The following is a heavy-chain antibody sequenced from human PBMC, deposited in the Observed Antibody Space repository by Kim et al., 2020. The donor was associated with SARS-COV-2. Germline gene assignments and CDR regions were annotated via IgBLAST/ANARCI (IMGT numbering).Heavy chain of an antibody. V-gene: IGHV7-4-1*02. CDR1: GYTFTSYA. J-gene: IGHJ5*02. CDR2: INTNTGNP. D-gene: IGHD5-12*01. CDR3: ARDRRAMGYSGYSKTDRPYSCFDP. Sequence: ASVKVSCKASGYTFTSYAMNWVRQAPGQGLEWMGWINTNTGNPTYAQGFTGRFVFSLDTSVSTAYLQISSLKAEDTAVYYCARDRRAMGYSGYSKTDRPYSCFDPWGQGTPVTVSS.